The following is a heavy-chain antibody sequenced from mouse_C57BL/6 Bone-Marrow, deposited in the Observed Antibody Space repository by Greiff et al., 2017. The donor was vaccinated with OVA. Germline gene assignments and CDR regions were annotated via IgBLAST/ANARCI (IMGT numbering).Heavy chain of an antibody. CDR3: ARGLIL. J-gene: IGHJ3*01. CDR2: ICYDGTN. CDR1: GYSITSGYY. V-gene: IGHV3-6*01. Sequence: EVHLVESGPGLVKPSQSLSLTCSVTGYSITSGYYWNWIRQFPGNQLEWMGYICYDGTNNYNPSLKNRITITRDTSKNQFFLKLNSVTTEDTATYYCARGLILWGQGTLVTVSA.